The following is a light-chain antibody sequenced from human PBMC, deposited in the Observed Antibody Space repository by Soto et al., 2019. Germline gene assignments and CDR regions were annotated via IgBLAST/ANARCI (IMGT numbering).Light chain of an antibody. CDR2: EAS. J-gene: IGKJ1*01. CDR3: QHYNTFSSRT. Sequence: DIQMTQSPSTLSASVGDRVTITCRASQSISRWLAWYQQKPGKAPKILIYEASSLESGVPSRFSGSGSGTEFTLTISSLQPEDFATYYCQHYNTFSSRTFGLGTKVDIK. V-gene: IGKV1-5*01. CDR1: QSISRW.